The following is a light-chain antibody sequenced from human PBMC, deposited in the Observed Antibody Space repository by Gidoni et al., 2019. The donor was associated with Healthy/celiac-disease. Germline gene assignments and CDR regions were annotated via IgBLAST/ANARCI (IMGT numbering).Light chain of an antibody. CDR2: GAS. J-gene: IGKJ1*01. V-gene: IGKV3-20*01. Sequence: VLTQSTGTLSLSPGERATLSCRASQSVSSSYLAWYQQKPGQAPRLLIYGASSRATGIPDRFSGSGSGTDFTLTISRLEPEDFAVYYCQQYGSSPWTFGQGTKVEIK. CDR3: QQYGSSPWT. CDR1: QSVSSSY.